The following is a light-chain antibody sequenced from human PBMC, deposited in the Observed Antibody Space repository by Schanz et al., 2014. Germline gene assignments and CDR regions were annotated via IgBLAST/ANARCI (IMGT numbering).Light chain of an antibody. CDR1: QSISSN. CDR3: QQYSNWPSWT. Sequence: EIVMTQSPATLSVSPGERATLSCRASQSISSNIAWSQQKPGQAPRLVIHDAYIRATGIPARFSGSGSGTEFTLTISSLQSEDFAVYYCQQYSNWPSWTFGQGTKVEI. J-gene: IGKJ1*01. V-gene: IGKV3D-15*01. CDR2: DAY.